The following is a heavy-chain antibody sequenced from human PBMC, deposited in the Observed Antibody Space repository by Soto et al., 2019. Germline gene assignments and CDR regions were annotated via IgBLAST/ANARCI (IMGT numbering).Heavy chain of an antibody. D-gene: IGHD5-18*01. CDR1: VFSLSTSGMC. J-gene: IGHJ6*02. CDR2: IDWDDDK. Sequence: SGPTLVNPTQTLTLTCTFSVFSLSTSGMCVSWIRQPPGKALEWLALIDWDDDKYYSTSLKTRLTISKDTSKNQVVLTMTNMDPVDTATYYCARIPAVTQNDHYYYYYGMDVWGQGTTVTVSS. V-gene: IGHV2-70*01. CDR3: ARIPAVTQNDHYYYYYGMDV.